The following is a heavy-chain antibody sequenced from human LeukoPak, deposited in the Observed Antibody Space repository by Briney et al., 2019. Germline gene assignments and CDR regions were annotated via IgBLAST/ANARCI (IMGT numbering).Heavy chain of an antibody. D-gene: IGHD5-18*01. Sequence: GESLQISCKASGYIFTSNWIGWVRQLPGKGLEWMGIIYPGDSETRYSPSFQGQVTISADESVSTAYLQWSSLKASDTAMYYCARHLSGYSFGIDYWGQGTLVTVSS. V-gene: IGHV5-51*01. CDR1: GYIFTSNW. CDR3: ARHLSGYSFGIDY. CDR2: IYPGDSET. J-gene: IGHJ4*02.